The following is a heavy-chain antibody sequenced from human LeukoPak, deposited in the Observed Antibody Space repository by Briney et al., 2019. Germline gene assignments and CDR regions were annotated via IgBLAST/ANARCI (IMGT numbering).Heavy chain of an antibody. CDR3: ARHKGEQQLVSDFDY. D-gene: IGHD6-13*01. V-gene: IGHV4-39*01. Sequence: PSETLSLTCTVSGGSISSSSYYWGWIRQPPGKGLEWIGSIYYSGSTYYNPSLKSRVTISVDTSKNQFSLKLSSVTAADTAVYYCARHKGEQQLVSDFDYWGQGTLVTVSS. CDR1: GGSISSSSYY. J-gene: IGHJ4*02. CDR2: IYYSGST.